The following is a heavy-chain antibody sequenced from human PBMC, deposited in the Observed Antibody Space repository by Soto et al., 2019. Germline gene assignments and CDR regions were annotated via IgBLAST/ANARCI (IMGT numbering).Heavy chain of an antibody. D-gene: IGHD2-2*01. CDR3: ARLGRSTSSDY. CDR1: RGTFSSYT. Sequence: GASVKISCKASRGTFSSYTISRVRQAPGQGLEWMGRIIPILGIANYAQKFQGRVTITADKSTSTAYMELSSLRSEDTVVYYCARLGRSTSSDYWGQGTLVTVSS. CDR2: IIPILGIA. J-gene: IGHJ4*02. V-gene: IGHV1-69*02.